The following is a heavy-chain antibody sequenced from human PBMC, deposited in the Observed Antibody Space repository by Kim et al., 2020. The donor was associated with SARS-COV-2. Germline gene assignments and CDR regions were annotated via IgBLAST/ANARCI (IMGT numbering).Heavy chain of an antibody. Sequence: GESLKISCKGSGYSFTNYWIGWVRQMPGKGLEWMGIIYPGDSDTRYSPSFQGQVTISADKSISTAYLQWSSLKASDTAMYYCARQALLTGDTAMALLHYYYGMDVWGQGTTVTVSS. D-gene: IGHD5-18*01. CDR1: GYSFTNYW. J-gene: IGHJ6*02. CDR3: ARQALLTGDTAMALLHYYYGMDV. CDR2: IYPGDSDT. V-gene: IGHV5-51*01.